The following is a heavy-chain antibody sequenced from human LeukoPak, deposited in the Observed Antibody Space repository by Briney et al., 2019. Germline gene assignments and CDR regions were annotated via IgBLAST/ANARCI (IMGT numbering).Heavy chain of an antibody. D-gene: IGHD4-23*01. Sequence: GGSLRLSCAASGFTFSDYYMSWIRQAPWKGLEWVSYISSSGSTIYYADSVKGRFTISRDNAKNTLYLQMNSLRAEDTAVYYCAKDLPTPYFDYWGQGTLVTVSS. V-gene: IGHV3-11*04. CDR1: GFTFSDYY. J-gene: IGHJ4*02. CDR2: ISSSGSTI. CDR3: AKDLPTPYFDY.